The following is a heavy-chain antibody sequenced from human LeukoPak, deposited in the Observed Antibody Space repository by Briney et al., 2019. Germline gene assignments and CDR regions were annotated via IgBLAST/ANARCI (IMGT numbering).Heavy chain of an antibody. CDR1: GYSFTGYY. J-gene: IGHJ1*01. CDR3: ARGYYDSSDFEYFQH. CDR2: INPNSGDT. D-gene: IGHD3-22*01. V-gene: IGHV1-2*02. Sequence: ASVKGSCKASGYSFTGYYMHWVRQAPGQGLEWMGWINPNSGDTNFAQNFQGRVTMTRDTSISTVYMELSRLRSDDTAVFYCARGYYDSSDFEYFQHWGQGTLVTVSS.